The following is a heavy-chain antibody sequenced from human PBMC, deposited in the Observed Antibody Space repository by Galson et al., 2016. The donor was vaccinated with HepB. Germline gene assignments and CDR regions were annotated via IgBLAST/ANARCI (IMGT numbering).Heavy chain of an antibody. CDR2: ISGRGGST. CDR3: AKGDSDSHSMGGLEGFQF. CDR1: GFIFSSYA. J-gene: IGHJ3*01. D-gene: IGHD2-21*01. Sequence: SLRLSCAGSGFIFSSYAMSWVRQAPGKGLEWVSGISGRGGSTFYAGSVKGRFTISRDNFKNMLFLQMNTLRAEDTAIYFFAKGDSDSHSMGGLEGFQFWGQGSMVTVSS. V-gene: IGHV3-23*01.